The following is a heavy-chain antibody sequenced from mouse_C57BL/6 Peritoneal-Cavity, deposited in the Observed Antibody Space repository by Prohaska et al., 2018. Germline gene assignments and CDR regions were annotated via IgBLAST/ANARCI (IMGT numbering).Heavy chain of an antibody. Sequence: EVQLVESGGGLVKPGGSLKLSCAASGFTFSDYGMHWVRQAPEKGLELVADISSGMSIMYYADTVQCRFTISRDNAKNTLFLQMTSLRSEDTAMYYCATPYYGSSSYWYFDVWGTGTTVTVSS. CDR1: GFTFSDYG. CDR2: ISSGMSIM. V-gene: IGHV5-17*01. CDR3: ATPYYGSSSYWYFDV. D-gene: IGHD1-1*01. J-gene: IGHJ1*03.